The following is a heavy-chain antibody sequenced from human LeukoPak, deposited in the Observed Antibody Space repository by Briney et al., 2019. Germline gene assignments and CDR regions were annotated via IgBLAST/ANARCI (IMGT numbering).Heavy chain of an antibody. Sequence: ASVKVSCKASGYTFTSYDINWVRQATGQGLEWMGWMNPNSGNTGYAQKFQGRVTITRNTSISTAYMEVSSLRSEDTAVYYCARHYGDYVLGVDWFDPWGQGTLVTVSS. J-gene: IGHJ5*02. CDR2: MNPNSGNT. V-gene: IGHV1-8*03. CDR3: ARHYGDYVLGVDWFDP. D-gene: IGHD4-17*01. CDR1: GYTFTSYD.